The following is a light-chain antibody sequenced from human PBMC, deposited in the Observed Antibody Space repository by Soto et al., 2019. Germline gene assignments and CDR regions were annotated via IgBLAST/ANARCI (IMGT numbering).Light chain of an antibody. J-gene: IGLJ2*01. V-gene: IGLV1-44*01. CDR3: AAWDDSLNGVV. Sequence: QSVLTQPPSASGTPGQRVTISCSGSSYNIGSNTVNWYQQLPGTAPKLLIYSNKQRPSGVPDRFSGSKSGTSASLAISGLQSEDEADYHCAAWDDSLNGVVFGGGTKLTVL. CDR1: SYNIGSNT. CDR2: SNK.